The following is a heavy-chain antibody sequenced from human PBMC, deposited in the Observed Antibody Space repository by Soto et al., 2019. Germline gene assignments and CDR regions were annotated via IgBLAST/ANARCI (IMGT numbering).Heavy chain of an antibody. CDR1: GFTFSSYE. J-gene: IGHJ4*02. CDR3: AKDRGKIYFDY. V-gene: IGHV3-48*03. Sequence: HPGGSLRLSCAASGFTFSSYEMNWVRQAPGKGLEWLSYISGGGSAMYYADSVKGRFTISRDNAKNSLFLQMNSLRVEDTAVYYCAKDRGKIYFDYWGQGTLVTVSS. CDR2: ISGGGSAM.